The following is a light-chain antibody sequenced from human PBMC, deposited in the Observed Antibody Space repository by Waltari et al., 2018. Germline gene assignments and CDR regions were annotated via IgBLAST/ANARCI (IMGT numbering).Light chain of an antibody. CDR2: WAS. CDR3: QQYFTGLS. V-gene: IGKV4-1*01. J-gene: IGKJ4*01. Sequence: DIVMTQSPESLAVSLGERATINCKYSQSLLYSSNNKNYVSWYQQKPGRSPKLLIYWASTRESGVPDRFSGSGSGTDFTLTISDLQAEDVAVYYCQQYFTGLSFGGGTRVEIK. CDR1: QSLLYSSNNKNY.